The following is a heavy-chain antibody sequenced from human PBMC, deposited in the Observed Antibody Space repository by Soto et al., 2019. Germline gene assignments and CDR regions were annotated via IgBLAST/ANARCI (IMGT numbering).Heavy chain of an antibody. CDR3: AKTRVAAAGTLFGAGHGVDV. D-gene: IGHD6-13*01. J-gene: IGHJ6*02. V-gene: IGHV3-30*02. CDR1: VFVFSNFG. Sequence: GGSLRLSCAASVFVFSNFGMHWVRQSPGKGLEWVSVIWYDGSNEYYADSVKGRFTISRDNSKNTLYLQMNSLRAEDTAVYYCAKTRVAAAGTLFGAGHGVDVCGQGTTVTVSS. CDR2: IWYDGSNE.